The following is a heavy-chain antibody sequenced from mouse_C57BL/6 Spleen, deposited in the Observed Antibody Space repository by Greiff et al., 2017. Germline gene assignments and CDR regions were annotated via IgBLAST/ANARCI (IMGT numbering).Heavy chain of an antibody. Sequence: QVHVKQSGAELASPGASVTLSCKASGYTFTDHIMNWVKKRPGQGLEWIGRIYPVSGETNYNQKFMGKATFSVDRSSSTVYMVLNSLTSEDPAVYYCGRSLDWDDYAMDYWGQGTSVTVSS. CDR3: GRSLDWDDYAMDY. J-gene: IGHJ4*01. V-gene: IGHV1-11*01. D-gene: IGHD4-1*01. CDR1: GYTFTDHI. CDR2: IYPVSGET.